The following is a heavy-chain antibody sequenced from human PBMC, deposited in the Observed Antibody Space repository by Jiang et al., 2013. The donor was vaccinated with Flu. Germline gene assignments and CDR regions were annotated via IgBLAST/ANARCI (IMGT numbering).Heavy chain of an antibody. CDR3: ATCPVMAAIGSGLNWFDP. J-gene: IGHJ5*02. D-gene: IGHD6-13*01. Sequence: GSGLVKPSETLSLTCSVSGGSISRYYWSWIRQPPGKALEWIGSIYYSGSSYYNPSLKSRVTISVDTTKNQFSLKLRSVTAADTAVYYCATCPVMAAIGSGLNWFDPWGQGTLVTVSS. CDR2: IYYSGSS. V-gene: IGHV4-59*05. CDR1: GGSISRYY.